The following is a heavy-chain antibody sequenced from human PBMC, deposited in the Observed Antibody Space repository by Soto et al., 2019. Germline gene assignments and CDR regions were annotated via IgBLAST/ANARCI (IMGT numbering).Heavy chain of an antibody. V-gene: IGHV1-2*02. CDR3: AKELQRGMDV. Sequence: QVHLVQSGAEVKQPGASVKVSCKASGYTFSVYHMHWVRQAPGQGLEWMGWVHPNSGGTNYAQSFKGRVTMTRDTSINTAYMELSRLTADDTAVYYCAKELQRGMDVWGQGTTVTVPS. CDR1: GYTFSVYH. CDR2: VHPNSGGT. D-gene: IGHD4-4*01. J-gene: IGHJ6*02.